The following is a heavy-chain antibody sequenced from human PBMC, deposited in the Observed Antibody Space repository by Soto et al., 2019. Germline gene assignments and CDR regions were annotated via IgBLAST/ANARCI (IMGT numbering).Heavy chain of an antibody. D-gene: IGHD6-13*01. J-gene: IGHJ1*01. CDR1: GYSLTDYY. Sequence: QGQLIQSGAEVKKPGASVKVSCKAAGYSLTDYYVQWVRQAPGQGLEWVGWMNPSSGVTKYAEKFQGRVTMTRDTSVNTAYFELTRLTSDDTALCYCAKEGDSGSWPMWAQGTPVTVSS. V-gene: IGHV1-2*02. CDR2: MNPSSGVT. CDR3: AKEGDSGSWPM.